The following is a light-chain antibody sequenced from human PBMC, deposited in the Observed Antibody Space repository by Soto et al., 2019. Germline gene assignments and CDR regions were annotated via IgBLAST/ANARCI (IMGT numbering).Light chain of an antibody. CDR1: SSDVGGYNY. CDR2: DVS. J-gene: IGLJ1*01. CDR3: SSYTSSSTLVYV. Sequence: QSALTQPASVSGSPGQSITISCTGTSSDVGGYNYVSWYQQHPGKAPKLMISDVSNRPSGVSNRFSGSKSGNTASLTISGLQAEDEAEYYCSSYTSSSTLVYVFGTGTKLTVL. V-gene: IGLV2-14*01.